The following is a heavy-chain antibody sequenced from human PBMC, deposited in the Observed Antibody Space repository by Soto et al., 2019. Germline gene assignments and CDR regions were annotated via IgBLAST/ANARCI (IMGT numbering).Heavy chain of an antibody. V-gene: IGHV3-48*01. CDR3: ARDTSIPMTVTGYNHRMDV. J-gene: IGHJ6*02. Sequence: EVQLVESGGGLVQPGGSLRLSCAASGFIFSSYGMNWVRQAPGKGLEWVSYISSSSSTVYYVDSVKGRFTISRDNAKNSLYLQMNSVKRGNTDVYYWARDTSIPMTVTGYNHRMDVWGQGTTVTVSS. CDR2: ISSSSSTV. D-gene: IGHD2-21*02. CDR1: GFIFSSYG.